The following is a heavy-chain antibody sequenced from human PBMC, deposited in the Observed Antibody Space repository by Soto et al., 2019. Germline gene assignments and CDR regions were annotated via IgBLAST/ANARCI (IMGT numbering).Heavy chain of an antibody. CDR1: EGTFNSYA. J-gene: IGHJ4*02. D-gene: IGHD6-13*01. CDR3: ASGASRWYPYFFDS. CDR2: IIPYYNTL. Sequence: QTQVVQSGAEVRKPGSSVKLSCKASEGTFNSYAIAWVRQAPGQGLEWMGGIIPYYNTLNYAQKFQDRVTITADDSTNTVYMELSSLRSDDTAVYFCASGASRWYPYFFDSWAQGTLVTVSS. V-gene: IGHV1-69*01.